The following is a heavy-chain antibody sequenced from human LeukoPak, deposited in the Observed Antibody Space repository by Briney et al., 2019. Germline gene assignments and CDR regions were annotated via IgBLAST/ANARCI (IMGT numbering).Heavy chain of an antibody. CDR2: IRSKAYGGTT. CDR1: GFTFGDYA. CDR3: SIVVVPAAQSLDY. D-gene: IGHD2-2*01. V-gene: IGHV3-49*04. J-gene: IGHJ4*02. Sequence: PGGSLRLSCTASGFTFGDYAISRVRQAPGKGLEWGGFIRSKAYGGTTEYAASVKGRFTISRDDSKSIAYLQMNSLKTEDTAVYYCSIVVVPAAQSLDYWGQGTLVTVSS.